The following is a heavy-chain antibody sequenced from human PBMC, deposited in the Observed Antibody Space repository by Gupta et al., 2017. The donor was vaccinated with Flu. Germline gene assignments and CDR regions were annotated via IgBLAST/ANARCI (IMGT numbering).Heavy chain of an antibody. V-gene: IGHV5-51*03. J-gene: IGHJ4*02. CDR1: GYSFTDYW. CDR2: ISPGDSDP. Sequence: EVQLVQSGAEVKNPGESLKISCKTSGYSFTDYWLGWVRQMPGKGLEWMGIISPGDSDPRYSPSFQGQVTISVDRSITTAYLQWNTLKASDTATYYCARLKQDDYVWGSYRYFKGFEYWGQGAQVTVSS. D-gene: IGHD3-16*02. CDR3: ARLKQDDYVWGSYRYFKGFEY.